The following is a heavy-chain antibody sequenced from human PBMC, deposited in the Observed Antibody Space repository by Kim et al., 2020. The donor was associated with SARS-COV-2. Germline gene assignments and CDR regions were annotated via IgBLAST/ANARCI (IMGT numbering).Heavy chain of an antibody. CDR1: GGSISSSSYY. Sequence: SETLSLTCTVSGGSISSSSYYWGWIRQPPGKGLEWIGSIYYSGSTYYNPSLKSRVTISVDTSKNQFSLKLSSVTAADTAVYDCARHPSMATTSIYFDYWGQGTLVTVSS. V-gene: IGHV4-39*01. CDR3: ARHPSMATTSIYFDY. D-gene: IGHD5-12*01. J-gene: IGHJ4*02. CDR2: IYYSGST.